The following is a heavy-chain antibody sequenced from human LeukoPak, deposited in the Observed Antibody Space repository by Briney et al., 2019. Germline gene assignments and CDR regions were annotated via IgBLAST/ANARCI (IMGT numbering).Heavy chain of an antibody. CDR2: IYASGNT. CDR1: GGSISSYY. D-gene: IGHD6-13*01. J-gene: IGHJ4*02. Sequence: SETLSLTCTVSGGSISSYYWSWVRQPAGKGLEWIGRIYASGNTNYNPSLKGRVTMTVDTSKNQFSLNLSSVTAADTAVYYCARGRGSSWYYFDSWGQGTLVTVSS. CDR3: ARGRGSSWYYFDS. V-gene: IGHV4-4*07.